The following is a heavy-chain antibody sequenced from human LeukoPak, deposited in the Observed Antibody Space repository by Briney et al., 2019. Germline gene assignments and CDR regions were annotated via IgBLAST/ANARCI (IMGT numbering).Heavy chain of an antibody. J-gene: IGHJ4*02. CDR1: GGTFSSYT. V-gene: IGHV1-69*02. CDR2: IIPIPGIA. D-gene: IGHD5-24*01. CDR3: AANAVSRDGYDFDY. Sequence: SVKVSCKASGGTFSSYTISWVRQAPGQGLEWMGGIIPIPGIANCAQKFQGRVTITADKSTSTAYMELSSLRSEDTAVYYCAANAVSRDGYDFDYWGQGTLVTVSS.